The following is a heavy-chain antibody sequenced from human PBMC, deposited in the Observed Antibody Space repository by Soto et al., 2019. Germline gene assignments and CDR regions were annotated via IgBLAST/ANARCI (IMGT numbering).Heavy chain of an antibody. Sequence: TGGSTYYADSVKGRFTISRHSSKNTLYLQMNSLRAEDTAVYYCATVYDSRGFTPSYAFDSWGQGKKVNVS. CDR3: ATVYDSRGFTPSYAFDS. D-gene: IGHD3-22*01. V-gene: IGHV3-53*04. CDR2: TGGST. J-gene: IGHJ3*02.